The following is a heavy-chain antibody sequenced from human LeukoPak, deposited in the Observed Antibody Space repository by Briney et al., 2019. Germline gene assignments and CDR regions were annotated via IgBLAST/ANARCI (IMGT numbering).Heavy chain of an antibody. CDR3: AREVYDILIDY. Sequence: KPSETLSLTCTISGGSISSSSYYWGWIRQPPGKGLEWIGNIYYSGSTFYNPSLKSRVTISVDTSKSQFSLKLTSVTAADTAVYYCAREVYDILIDYWGQGTLVTVSS. CDR1: GGSISSSSYY. J-gene: IGHJ4*02. V-gene: IGHV4-39*07. CDR2: IYYSGST. D-gene: IGHD3-9*01.